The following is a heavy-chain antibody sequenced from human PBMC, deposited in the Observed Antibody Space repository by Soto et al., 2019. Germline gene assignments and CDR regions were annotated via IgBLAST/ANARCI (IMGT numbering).Heavy chain of an antibody. CDR2: ITWNGGST. Sequence: GGSLRLSCAASGFIFDDYGMNWVRQAPGKGLEWVSGITWNGGSTGYADSVKGRFTISRDNAKNSLYLQMNSLRAEDTALYYCGRGRDYHGSGSHPKNWGPGTLVTVSS. J-gene: IGHJ4*02. CDR3: GRGRDYHGSGSHPKN. CDR1: GFIFDDYG. D-gene: IGHD3-10*01. V-gene: IGHV3-20*04.